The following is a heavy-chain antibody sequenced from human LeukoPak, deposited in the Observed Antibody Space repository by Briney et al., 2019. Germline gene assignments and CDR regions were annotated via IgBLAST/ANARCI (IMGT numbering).Heavy chain of an antibody. Sequence: GGSLRLSCVASGFTFSSYSMNWVRQAPGRGLEWVSSISSSSSYIYYPDSVKGRSTISRDNTKNSLYLQMNSLRAGDTAVYYCARKRLELQNWGQGTLVTVSS. J-gene: IGHJ4*02. V-gene: IGHV3-21*01. D-gene: IGHD1-7*01. CDR3: ARKRLELQN. CDR2: ISSSSSYI. CDR1: GFTFSSYS.